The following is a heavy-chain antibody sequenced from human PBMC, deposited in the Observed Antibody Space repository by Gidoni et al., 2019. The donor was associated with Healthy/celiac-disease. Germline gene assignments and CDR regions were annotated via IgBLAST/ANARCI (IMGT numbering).Heavy chain of an antibody. CDR1: GFTFSSYS. V-gene: IGHV3-21*01. CDR2: ISSSSSYI. D-gene: IGHD6-19*01. J-gene: IGHJ4*02. CDR3: ARDFSSGWLWGGAFDY. Sequence: EVQLVEYGGGLVKPGGYLRLSCAASGFTFSSYSMNWVRQAPGKGLEWVSSISSSSSYIYYADSVKCLFTISRDNAKNSLYLQMNSLRAEDTAVYYCARDFSSGWLWGGAFDYWGQGTLVTVSS.